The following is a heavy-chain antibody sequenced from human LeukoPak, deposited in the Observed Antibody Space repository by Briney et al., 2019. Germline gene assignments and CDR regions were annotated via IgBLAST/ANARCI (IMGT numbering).Heavy chain of an antibody. CDR1: GGSFSGYY. Sequence: SDTLSLTCAVYGGSFSGYYWSWIRQPPGKGLEWIGEINHSGSTNYNPSLKSRVTISVDTSKNQFSLKLSSVTAADTAVYYCARGPVAAAGYDYWGQGTLVTVSS. CDR3: ARGPVAAAGYDY. CDR2: INHSGST. V-gene: IGHV4-34*01. J-gene: IGHJ4*02. D-gene: IGHD6-13*01.